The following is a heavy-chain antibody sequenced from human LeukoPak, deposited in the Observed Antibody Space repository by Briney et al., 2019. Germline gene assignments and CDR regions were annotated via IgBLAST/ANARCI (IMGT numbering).Heavy chain of an antibody. CDR1: GGTFSSYA. D-gene: IGHD4/OR15-4a*01. J-gene: IGHJ4*02. CDR3: ARGKLGCSYCFDY. Sequence: SVKVSCKASGGTFSSYAISWVRQAPGQGLEWMGGIIPIFGTANYAQKFQGRVTITADESTSTAYMELSSLRSEDTAVCYCARGKLGCSYCFDYWGQGTLVTVSS. V-gene: IGHV1-69*13. CDR2: IIPIFGTA.